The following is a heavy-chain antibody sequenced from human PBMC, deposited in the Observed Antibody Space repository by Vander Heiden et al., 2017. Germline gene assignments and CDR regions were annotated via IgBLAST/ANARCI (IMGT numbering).Heavy chain of an antibody. CDR3: ATPPGYSYGYVEGGFDY. V-gene: IGHV4-39*01. J-gene: IGHJ4*02. D-gene: IGHD5-18*01. Sequence: QLQLQESGPGLVKPSETLSLTCTVYGGSISSSSYYWGWIRQPPGKGLEWIGSIYYSGSTYYTPSLKRRVTISVDTSKNQFSLKLSSVTAADTAVYYCATPPGYSYGYVEGGFDYWGQGTLVTVSS. CDR1: GGSISSSSYY. CDR2: IYYSGST.